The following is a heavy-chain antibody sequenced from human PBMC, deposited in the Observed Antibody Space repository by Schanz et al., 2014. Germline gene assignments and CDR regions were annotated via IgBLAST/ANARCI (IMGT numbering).Heavy chain of an antibody. CDR2: ISFDGSNK. V-gene: IGHV3-30*18. Sequence: LSCSASGFTFNSYAMHWVRQAPGKGLGWVAVISFDGSNKYYADSVKGRFTISRDNSKNKLYLQMNRQRAWDTAVSACAKAKLRNMWAVRLEHWGQGNQVRVPS. CDR1: GFTFNSYA. CDR3: AKAKLRNMWAVRLEH. J-gene: IGHJ5*02. D-gene: IGHD1-1*01.